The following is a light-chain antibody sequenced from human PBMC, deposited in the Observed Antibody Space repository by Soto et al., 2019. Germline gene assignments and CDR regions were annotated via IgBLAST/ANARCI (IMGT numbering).Light chain of an antibody. CDR1: SSNIGSNT. V-gene: IGLV1-44*01. CDR2: SNN. Sequence: QSVLTQPPSASGTPGQRVTISCSGSSSNIGSNTVNWYQPLPGTAPKLLIYSNNQRPSGVPDRFSGSKSGTSASLAISGLQSEDEADYYCAAGDDSLKGVFGGGTKLTGL. J-gene: IGLJ3*02. CDR3: AAGDDSLKGV.